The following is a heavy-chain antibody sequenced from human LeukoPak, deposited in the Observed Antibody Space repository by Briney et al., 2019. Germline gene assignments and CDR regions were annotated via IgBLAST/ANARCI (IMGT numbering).Heavy chain of an antibody. CDR2: ISSSGIYI. Sequence: GGSLRLSCAASGFTFSSYSMNWVRQAPGKGRESVSSISSSGIYIYYADSVKGRFTISRDNAKNSLYLQMNSLRAEDTGVYYCAQSIGRVVGTFDFWGQGTLVTVSS. J-gene: IGHJ4*02. V-gene: IGHV3-21*01. CDR3: AQSIGRVVGTFDF. D-gene: IGHD2-21*01. CDR1: GFTFSSYS.